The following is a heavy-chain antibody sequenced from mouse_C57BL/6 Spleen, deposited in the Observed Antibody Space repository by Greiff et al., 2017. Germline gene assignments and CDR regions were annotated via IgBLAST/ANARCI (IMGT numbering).Heavy chain of an antibody. Sequence: VQLQQPGAELVMPGASVKLSCKASGYTFTSYWMHWVKQRPGQGLEWIGEIDPSDSYTNYNQKFKGKSTLTVDKSSSTASMQLSSLTSEDSAVYYCARRLYGSSYFDYWGQGTTLTVSS. CDR3: ARRLYGSSYFDY. CDR1: GYTFTSYW. D-gene: IGHD1-1*01. V-gene: IGHV1-69*01. CDR2: IDPSDSYT. J-gene: IGHJ2*01.